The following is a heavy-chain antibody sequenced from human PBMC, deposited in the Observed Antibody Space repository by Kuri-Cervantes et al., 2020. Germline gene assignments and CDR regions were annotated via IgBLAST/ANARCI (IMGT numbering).Heavy chain of an antibody. CDR1: GFTFSSYA. CDR3: ARDASLDFWSGYFGY. Sequence: GESLKISCAASGFTFSSYAMHWVRQAPGKGLEYVSAISSNGGSTYYADSVKGRFTISRDNSKNTLYLQMNSLKAEDTAVYYCARDASLDFWSGYFGYWGQGTLVTVSS. D-gene: IGHD3-3*01. CDR2: ISSNGGST. V-gene: IGHV3-64*04. J-gene: IGHJ4*02.